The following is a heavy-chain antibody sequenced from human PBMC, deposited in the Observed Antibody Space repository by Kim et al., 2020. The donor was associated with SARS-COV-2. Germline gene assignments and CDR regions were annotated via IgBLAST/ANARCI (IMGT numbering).Heavy chain of an antibody. D-gene: IGHD5-12*01. CDR3: ARVGGGYNMYYFDY. V-gene: IGHV1-46*01. J-gene: IGHJ4*02. Sequence: AQEFRGRVPMTRDTSTSTVYMGRSSLRSEDTAVYYCARVGGGYNMYYFDYWGQGTLVTVSS.